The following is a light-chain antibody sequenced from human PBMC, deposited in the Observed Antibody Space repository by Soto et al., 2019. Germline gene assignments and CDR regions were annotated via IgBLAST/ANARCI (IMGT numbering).Light chain of an antibody. CDR1: QSVSSSY. Sequence: EIVLTQSPGTLSLSPGEIATLSCRASQSVSSSYLAWYRQKPGQAPRLLIYGASSRATGIPDRFSGSGSGTDFTLTISRLEPEDFAVYYCQQYGSSLWTFGQGTKVDIK. CDR2: GAS. J-gene: IGKJ1*01. V-gene: IGKV3-20*01. CDR3: QQYGSSLWT.